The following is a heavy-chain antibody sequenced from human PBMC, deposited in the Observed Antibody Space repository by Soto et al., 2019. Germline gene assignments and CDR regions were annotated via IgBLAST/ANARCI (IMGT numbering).Heavy chain of an antibody. CDR2: IYSIVGT. J-gene: IGHJ4*02. CDR1: DGSTSSYY. Sequence: SETLYLTCTVSDGSTSSYYWSCIRQPQVKGLVWSGYIYSIVGTTDNPSLKSRVTISVEMSKNQFSLKLSSVTAADMAVYYCARHLGYGVSRFDYWGQGTLVTVSS. CDR3: ARHLGYGVSRFDY. D-gene: IGHD5-12*01. V-gene: IGHV4-59*08.